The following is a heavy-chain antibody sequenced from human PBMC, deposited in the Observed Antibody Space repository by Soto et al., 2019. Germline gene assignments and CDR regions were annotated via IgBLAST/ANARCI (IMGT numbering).Heavy chain of an antibody. Sequence: GGSLRLSCAASGFTFSHAWMSWVRQAPGKGLEWVGRIKSKADGETKDYGAPVRGRFTISRDDSQDILYLHMNSLRIEDTAVYYCCVIKRRDQYSTSGYWFDPWGPGTLVTVSS. J-gene: IGHJ5*02. D-gene: IGHD4-4*01. CDR3: CVIKRRDQYSTSGYWFDP. V-gene: IGHV3-15*01. CDR1: GFTFSHAW. CDR2: IKSKADGETK.